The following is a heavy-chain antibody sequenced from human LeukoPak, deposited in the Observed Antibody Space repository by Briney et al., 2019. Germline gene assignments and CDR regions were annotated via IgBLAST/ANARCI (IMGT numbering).Heavy chain of an antibody. CDR1: GFTFSSYG. CDR3: AKEPHYDILTGSGGVDY. Sequence: PGGSLRLSCAASGFTFSSYGMHWVRQAPGKGLEWVAVISHDGSNKYYADSVKGRFTISRDNSKNTLYLQMNSLRAEDTAVYYCAKEPHYDILTGSGGVDYWGKGTLVTVSS. J-gene: IGHJ4*02. V-gene: IGHV3-30*18. D-gene: IGHD3-9*01. CDR2: ISHDGSNK.